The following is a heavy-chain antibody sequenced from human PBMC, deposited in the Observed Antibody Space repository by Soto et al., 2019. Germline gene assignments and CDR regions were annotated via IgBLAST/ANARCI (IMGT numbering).Heavy chain of an antibody. D-gene: IGHD3-9*01. CDR3: ARGLVIRPYYYHGMDV. CDR2: ISSIGST. J-gene: IGHJ6*02. V-gene: IGHV4-30-4*01. CDR1: GGSISSGDYF. Sequence: QVQLQQSGPGLVKPSQTLSLTCTVSGGSISSGDYFWSWIRQSPGNGLEWIGYISSIGSTYYNPSLKSRVSVSRDTSKNQFFLKLSSVTTTDTAVYYCARGLVIRPYYYHGMDVWGQGTTVTVSS.